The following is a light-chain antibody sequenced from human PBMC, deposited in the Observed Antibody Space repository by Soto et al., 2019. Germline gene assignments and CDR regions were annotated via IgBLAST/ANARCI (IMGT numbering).Light chain of an antibody. CDR1: SSDVGSYNF. V-gene: IGLV2-23*01. Sequence: QSALTQPASVSGSPGQSITISCTGSSSDVGSYNFVSWYQQHPGKAPKLIIYEGTKRPSGVSNRFSGSKSGNTASLTISGLQAEDEADYYCASWDDSLSGRVFGGGTKVTVL. CDR2: EGT. J-gene: IGLJ3*02. CDR3: ASWDDSLSGRV.